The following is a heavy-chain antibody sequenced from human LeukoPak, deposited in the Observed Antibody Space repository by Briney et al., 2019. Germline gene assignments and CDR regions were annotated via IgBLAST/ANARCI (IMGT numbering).Heavy chain of an antibody. Sequence: PGGSLRLSCAASGFTFINYVMTWVRQAPGKGLEWLSGISGSGRNTYYADSVKGRFTISRDNSKNTLYLQMNSLRAEDTAVYYCATYDFWSGYYYDMDVWGQGTTVTVSS. CDR2: ISGSGRNT. J-gene: IGHJ6*02. CDR1: GFTFINYV. CDR3: ATYDFWSGYYYDMDV. V-gene: IGHV3-23*01. D-gene: IGHD3-3*01.